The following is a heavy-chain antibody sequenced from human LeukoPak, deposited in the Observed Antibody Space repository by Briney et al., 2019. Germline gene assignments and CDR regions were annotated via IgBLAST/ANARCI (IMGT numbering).Heavy chain of an antibody. D-gene: IGHD3-22*01. V-gene: IGHV7-4-1*02. CDR2: INTNTGNP. CDR1: GYTFTSYA. J-gene: IGHJ4*02. CDR3: ATNYDSSGYYPDY. Sequence: ASVKVSCKASGYTFTSYAMNWVRQAPGQGLEWMGWINTNTGNPTYAQGFTGRSVFSLDTSVSTAYLQISSLKAEDTAVYYCATNYDSSGYYPDYWGQGTLVTVSS.